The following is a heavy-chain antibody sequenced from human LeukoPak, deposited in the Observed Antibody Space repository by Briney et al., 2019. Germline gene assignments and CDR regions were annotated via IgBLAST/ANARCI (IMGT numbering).Heavy chain of an antibody. CDR3: TRDRGTYNWLDP. D-gene: IGHD1-26*01. CDR1: GFTLSDSA. V-gene: IGHV3-73*01. CDR2: IDRPAKSYAT. Sequence: PGGSLKLSCAASGFTLSDSAIHWVRQASGKGLEGVGLIDRPAKSYATAYGASVGGRFTISREDSNNTAYLQMDSLKTEDTAPYYCTRDRGTYNWLDPWGQGTLVTVSS. J-gene: IGHJ5*02.